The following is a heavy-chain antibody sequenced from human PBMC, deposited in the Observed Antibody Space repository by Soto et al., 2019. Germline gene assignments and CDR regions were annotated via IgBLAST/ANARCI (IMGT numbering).Heavy chain of an antibody. Sequence: LSLTCSVSGGSICSGDYYWSRIRQPPGKGLEGIGYIYYTGSTYYNPSLKSRLTLSVDTSKNQFALRLSSVTAADAAVYDCARDRASGGDSFYFDYWGQGILVTVSS. CDR1: GGSICSGDYY. D-gene: IGHD2-21*02. CDR3: ARDRASGGDSFYFDY. CDR2: IYYTGST. V-gene: IGHV4-30-4*01. J-gene: IGHJ4*02.